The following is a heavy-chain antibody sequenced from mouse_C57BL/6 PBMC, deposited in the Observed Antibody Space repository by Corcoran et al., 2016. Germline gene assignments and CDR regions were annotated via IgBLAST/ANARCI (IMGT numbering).Heavy chain of an antibody. J-gene: IGHJ4*01. CDR1: GYTFTTYG. Sequence: QIQLVQSGPELKKPGETVKISCKASGYTFTTYGMSWVKQAPGKGLKWMGWINTYSGVPTYADDFKGRFAFSLETSASTAYLQINNLKNEDTATYFCARDSSGYPYAMDYWGQGTSVTVSS. CDR2: INTYSGVP. CDR3: ARDSSGYPYAMDY. V-gene: IGHV9-3*01. D-gene: IGHD3-2*02.